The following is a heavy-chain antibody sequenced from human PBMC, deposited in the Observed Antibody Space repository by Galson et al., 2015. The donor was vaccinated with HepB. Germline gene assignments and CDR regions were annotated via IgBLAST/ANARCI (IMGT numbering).Heavy chain of an antibody. CDR1: GFTFSSYA. Sequence: SLRLSCAASGFTFSSYAMHWVRQAPGKGLEWVAVISYDGSNKYYADSAKGRFTISRDNSKNTLYLQMNSLRAEDTAVYYCAREEILQRYYDILTGYSLGAFDIWGQGTMVTVSS. V-gene: IGHV3-30*04. CDR2: ISYDGSNK. D-gene: IGHD3-9*01. CDR3: AREEILQRYYDILTGYSLGAFDI. J-gene: IGHJ3*02.